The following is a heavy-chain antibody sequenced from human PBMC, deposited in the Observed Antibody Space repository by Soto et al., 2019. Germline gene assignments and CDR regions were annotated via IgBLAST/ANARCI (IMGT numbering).Heavy chain of an antibody. J-gene: IGHJ4*02. CDR3: ARGFRSITGTLNFDY. CDR1: GYTFTRYE. Sequence: ASVKVSCKASGYTFTRYEMNWVREAAGQGLEWMGWMNPNSGNTGYAQKFQGRVTMPRNTSISTAYMELSSLRSEDTAVYYCARGFRSITGTLNFDYWGQGTLVTVSS. CDR2: MNPNSGNT. D-gene: IGHD1-7*01. V-gene: IGHV1-8*01.